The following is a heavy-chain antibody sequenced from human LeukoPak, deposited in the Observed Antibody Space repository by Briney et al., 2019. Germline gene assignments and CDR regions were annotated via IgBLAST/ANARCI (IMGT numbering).Heavy chain of an antibody. V-gene: IGHV4-61*02. J-gene: IGHJ4*02. CDR3: AREGGGYCGGGCYSYYFDY. CDR2: IYTSGST. Sequence: SETLSLTCTVSGGSISSGSYYWSWIRQPAGKGLEWIGRIYTSGSTNYNPSLKSRVTISVDTSKNQFSLKLSSVTAADTAVYYCAREGGGYCGGGCYSYYFDYWGQGTLVTVSS. D-gene: IGHD2-21*02. CDR1: GGSISSGSYY.